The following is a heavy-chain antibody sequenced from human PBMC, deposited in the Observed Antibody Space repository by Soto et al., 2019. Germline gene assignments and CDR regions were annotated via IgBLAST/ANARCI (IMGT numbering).Heavy chain of an antibody. CDR1: GDSVSSYSVA. J-gene: IGHJ3*01. CDR2: TYYSSKCYN. V-gene: IGHV6-1*01. CDR3: AKATRDPRGDALNV. Sequence: LPAFALPCDVSGDSVSSYSVALNWVRQCAARGLEWMGRTYYSSKCYNDYALSVKSRLIIIPDTSKNHFSMQLNSVTPEDTSLYYCAKATRDPRGDALNVWGQGTMVTVSS.